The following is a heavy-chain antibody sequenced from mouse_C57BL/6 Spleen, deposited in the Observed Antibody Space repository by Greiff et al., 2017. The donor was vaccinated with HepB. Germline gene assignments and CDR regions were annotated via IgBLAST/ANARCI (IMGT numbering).Heavy chain of an antibody. CDR3: ARQFYGSSYPY. CDR2: ISSGGSYT. CDR1: GFTFSSYG. V-gene: IGHV5-6*01. Sequence: EVKLMESGGDLVKPGGSLKLSCAASGFTFSSYGMSWVRQTPDKRLEWVATISSGGSYTYYPDSVKGRFTISRDNAKNTLYLQMRSLKSEDTAMYYCARQFYGSSYPYWGQGTLVTVSA. J-gene: IGHJ3*01. D-gene: IGHD1-1*01.